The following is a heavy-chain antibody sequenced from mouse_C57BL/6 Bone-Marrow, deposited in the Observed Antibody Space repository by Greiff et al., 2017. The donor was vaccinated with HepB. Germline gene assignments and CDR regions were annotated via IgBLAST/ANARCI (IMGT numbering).Heavy chain of an antibody. CDR3: ARRGLRRGGMDY. CDR2: ISGGGGNT. CDR1: GFTFSSYT. D-gene: IGHD2-12*01. J-gene: IGHJ4*01. Sequence: EVQRVESGGGLVKPGGSLKLSCAASGFTFSSYTMSWVRQTPEKRLEWVATISGGGGNTYYPDSVKGRFTISRDNAKNTLYLQMSSLRSEDTALYYCARRGLRRGGMDYWGQGTSVTVSS. V-gene: IGHV5-9*01.